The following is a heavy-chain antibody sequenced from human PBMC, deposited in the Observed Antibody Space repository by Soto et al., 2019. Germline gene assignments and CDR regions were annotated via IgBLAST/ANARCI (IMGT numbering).Heavy chain of an antibody. J-gene: IGHJ4*02. CDR2: ISYDGSNK. D-gene: IGHD3-22*01. CDR1: GFTFSSYG. V-gene: IGHV3-30*18. Sequence: QVQLVESGGGVVQPGRSLRLSCAASGFTFSSYGMHWVRQAPGKGLEWVAVISYDGSNKYYADSVKGRFTISRDNSKNTLYLQMNSLRAEDTAVYYCAKGLYDSSGYPLDYWGQGTLVTVSS. CDR3: AKGLYDSSGYPLDY.